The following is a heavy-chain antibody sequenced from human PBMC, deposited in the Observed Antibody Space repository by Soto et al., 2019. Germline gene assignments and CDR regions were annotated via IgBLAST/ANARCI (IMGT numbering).Heavy chain of an antibody. Sequence: ASLKVSCKASGYTFTGYYMHWVRQAPGQGLEWMGWINPNSGGTNYAQKFQGRVTMTRDTSISTAYMELSRLRSDDTAVYYCARNYDSSGYSIDYWGQGTLVTVSS. D-gene: IGHD3-22*01. CDR1: GYTFTGYY. CDR2: INPNSGGT. V-gene: IGHV1-2*02. CDR3: ARNYDSSGYSIDY. J-gene: IGHJ4*02.